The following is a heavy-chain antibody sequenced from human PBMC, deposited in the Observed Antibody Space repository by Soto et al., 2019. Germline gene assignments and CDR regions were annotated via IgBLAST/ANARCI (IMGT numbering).Heavy chain of an antibody. Sequence: QVQLQESGPGLVKPSETLSLTCTVSGGSISSYYWSWIRQPPGKGLEGMGYIYSSGSTNYNPSLKSRVTISVDTSKTQFSLKLSSVTAAATAVYYCARRYGGNLDYWGQGTLVTVSS. J-gene: IGHJ4*02. D-gene: IGHD1-26*01. CDR2: IYSSGST. CDR3: ARRYGGNLDY. V-gene: IGHV4-59*08. CDR1: GGSISSYY.